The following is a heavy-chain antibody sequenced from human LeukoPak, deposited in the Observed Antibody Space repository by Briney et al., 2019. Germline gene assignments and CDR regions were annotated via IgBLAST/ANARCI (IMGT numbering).Heavy chain of an antibody. CDR3: ARRGDYDHIDY. CDR1: GYTLTELS. CDR2: ISAYNGNT. Sequence: GASVKVSCKVSGYTLTELSMHWVRQAPGKGLEWMGWISAYNGNTNYAQKLQGRVTMTTDTSTSTAYMELRSLRSDDTAVYYCARRGDYDHIDYWGQGTLVTVSS. D-gene: IGHD4-17*01. V-gene: IGHV1-18*01. J-gene: IGHJ4*02.